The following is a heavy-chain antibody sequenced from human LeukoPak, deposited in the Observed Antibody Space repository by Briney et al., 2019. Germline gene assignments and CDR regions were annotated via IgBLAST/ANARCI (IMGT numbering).Heavy chain of an antibody. CDR3: ARAAYYYDSSGFPRVMLGDAFDI. Sequence: SETLSLTCTVSGGSISSGSYYWSWIRQPAGKGLEWIGRIYTSGSTNYNPSLKSRVTISVDTSKNQFSLKLSSVTAADTAVYYCARAAYYYDSSGFPRVMLGDAFDIWGQGTMVTVSS. D-gene: IGHD3-22*01. CDR1: GGSISSGSYY. V-gene: IGHV4-61*02. CDR2: IYTSGST. J-gene: IGHJ3*02.